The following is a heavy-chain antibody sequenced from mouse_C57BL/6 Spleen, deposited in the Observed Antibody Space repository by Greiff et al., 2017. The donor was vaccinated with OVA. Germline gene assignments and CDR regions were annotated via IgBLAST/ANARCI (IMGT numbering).Heavy chain of an antibody. CDR3: AREGATVVATRYFDY. CDR2: INPSNGGT. Sequence: VQLQQSGTELVKPGASVKLSCKASGYTFTSYWMHWVKQRPGQGLEWIGNINPSNGGTNYNEKFKSKATLTVDKSSSTAYMQLSSLTSEDSSVYYCAREGATVVATRYFDYWGQGTTLTVSS. CDR1: GYTFTSYW. J-gene: IGHJ2*01. V-gene: IGHV1-53*01. D-gene: IGHD1-1*01.